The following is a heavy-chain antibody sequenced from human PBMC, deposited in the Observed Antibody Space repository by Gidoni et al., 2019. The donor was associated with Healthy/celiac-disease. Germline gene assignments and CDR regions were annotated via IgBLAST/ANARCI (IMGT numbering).Heavy chain of an antibody. J-gene: IGHJ4*02. CDR2: IYYSGST. CDR3: ARRIQLWSNFDY. CDR1: GGSISSSSYY. D-gene: IGHD5-18*01. Sequence: QLQLQEAGPGLVKPSETLSLTCTVSGGSISSSSYYWGWIRQPPGKGLEWIGSIYYSGSTYYTPSLKSRVTISVDTSKNQFSLKLSSVTAADTAVYYCARRIQLWSNFDYWGQGTLVTVSS. V-gene: IGHV4-39*01.